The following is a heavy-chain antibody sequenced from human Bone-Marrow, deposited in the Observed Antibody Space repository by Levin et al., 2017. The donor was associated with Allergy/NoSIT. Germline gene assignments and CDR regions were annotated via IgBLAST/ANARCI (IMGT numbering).Heavy chain of an antibody. Sequence: SETLSLTCAISGDSIDGSYNHWSWIRQAPGKGLEWIGYIYSSGSTFYNPSLESRLTFSLDTSKNQFSLRLNSVTAADTAVYYCAREMNVINRFGADAFDVWGQGAMVTVSS. J-gene: IGHJ3*01. D-gene: IGHD2/OR15-2a*01. CDR3: AREMNVINRFGADAFDV. CDR2: IYSSGST. V-gene: IGHV4-30-4*01. CDR1: GDSIDGSYNH.